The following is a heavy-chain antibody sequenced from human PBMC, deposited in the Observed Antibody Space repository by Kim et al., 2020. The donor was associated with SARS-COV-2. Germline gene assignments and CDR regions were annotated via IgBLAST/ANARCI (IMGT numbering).Heavy chain of an antibody. V-gene: IGHV3-23*03. D-gene: IGHD6-13*01. CDR1: GFTFSSYA. CDR2: IYSGGSST. CDR3: AKEGYSSSGY. J-gene: IGHJ4*02. Sequence: GGSLRLSCAASGFTFSSYAMSWVRQAPGKGLEWVSVIYSGGSSTYYADSVKGRFTISRDNSKNTLYLQMNSLRAEDTAVYYCAKEGYSSSGYWGQGTLVTVSS.